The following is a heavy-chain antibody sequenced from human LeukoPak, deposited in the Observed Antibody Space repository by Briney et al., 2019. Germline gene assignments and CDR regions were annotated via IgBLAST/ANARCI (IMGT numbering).Heavy chain of an antibody. J-gene: IGHJ1*01. CDR2: IYSGGST. CDR1: GFTVSSNY. D-gene: IGHD6-25*01. CDR3: ARRMAASATGGRFQD. V-gene: IGHV3-53*01. Sequence: PGGSLRLSCAASGFTVSSNYMSWVRQAPGKGLEWVSVIYSGGSTYYADSVKGRFTISRDNSKNTLYLQVNSLRADDTAVYYCARRMAASATGGRFQDWGQGSLVTVSS.